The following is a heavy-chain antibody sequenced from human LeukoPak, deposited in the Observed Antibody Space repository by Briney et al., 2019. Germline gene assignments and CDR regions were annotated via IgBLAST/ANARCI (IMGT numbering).Heavy chain of an antibody. CDR3: ARQRDGYNSYFQH. CDR2: IHPGGGSAK. D-gene: IGHD5-24*01. CDR1: GLVFRNHW. J-gene: IGHJ1*01. V-gene: IGHV3-7*03. Sequence: GGSLRLSCVASGLVFRNHWMSWVRQAPGKGLEWVANIHPGGGSAKNYVDSVKGRFTISRDNAKNSLYLQMSNLRAEDTAVYYCARQRDGYNSYFQHWGQGTLVTVSS.